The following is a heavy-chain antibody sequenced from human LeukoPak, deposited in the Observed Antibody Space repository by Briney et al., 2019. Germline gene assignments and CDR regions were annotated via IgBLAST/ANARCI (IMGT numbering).Heavy chain of an antibody. D-gene: IGHD6-13*01. CDR1: GGSISSSSYY. V-gene: IGHV4-61*02. Sequence: SETLSLTCTVSGGSISSSSYYWGWIRQPAGKGLEWIGRIYTSGSTNYNPSLKSRVTMSVDTSKNQFSLKLSSVTAADTAVYYCARDQGIAAAGTRYMDVWGKGTTVTVSS. CDR3: ARDQGIAAAGTRYMDV. J-gene: IGHJ6*03. CDR2: IYTSGST.